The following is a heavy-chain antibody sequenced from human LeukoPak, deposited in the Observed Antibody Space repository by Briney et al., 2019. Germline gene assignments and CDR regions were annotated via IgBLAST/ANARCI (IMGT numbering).Heavy chain of an antibody. V-gene: IGHV4-39*07. CDR2: IYYSGST. CDR1: GGSISSSSYY. CDR3: ARVGSSGWSNY. D-gene: IGHD6-19*01. J-gene: IGHJ4*02. Sequence: SETLSLTCNDSGGSISSSSYYWGWIRQPPGKGLEWIGIIYYSGSTYYNSSLKSRATISVDTSKNQFSLKLSSVTAADTAVYYCARVGSSGWSNYWGQGTLVTVSS.